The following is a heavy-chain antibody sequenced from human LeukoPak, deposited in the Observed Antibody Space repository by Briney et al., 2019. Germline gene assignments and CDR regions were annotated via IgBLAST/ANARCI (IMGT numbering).Heavy chain of an antibody. Sequence: SETLSLTCTVSGYSSSSGYYLGWIRQPPGKGLEWIGSIYHSGSTYYNPSLKSRVTISVDTSKNQFSLKLSSVTAADTAVYYCARLGIVGARPLEYWGQGTLVTVSS. CDR2: IYHSGST. CDR1: GYSSSSGYY. D-gene: IGHD1-26*01. CDR3: ARLGIVGARPLEY. J-gene: IGHJ4*02. V-gene: IGHV4-38-2*02.